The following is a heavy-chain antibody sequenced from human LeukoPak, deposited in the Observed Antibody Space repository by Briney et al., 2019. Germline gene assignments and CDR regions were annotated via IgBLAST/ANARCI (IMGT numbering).Heavy chain of an antibody. D-gene: IGHD6-19*01. CDR1: GGSFSGYY. Sequence: KPSETLSLTCAVYGGSFSGYYWSWIRQPPGKGLEWIGEINHSGSTNYNPSLKSRVTISVDTSKNQFSLKLSSVTAADTAVYYCASTSSGRDYWGQGTLVAVSS. CDR3: ASTSSGRDY. V-gene: IGHV4-34*01. J-gene: IGHJ4*02. CDR2: INHSGST.